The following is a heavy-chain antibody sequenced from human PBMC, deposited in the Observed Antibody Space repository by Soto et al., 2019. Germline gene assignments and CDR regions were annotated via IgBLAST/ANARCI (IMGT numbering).Heavy chain of an antibody. D-gene: IGHD6-13*01. Sequence: GGSLRLSCAASGFTFSSYGMHWVRQAPGKGLEWVAVIWYDGSNKYYADSVKGRFTISRDNSKNTLYLQMNSLRAEDTAVYYCASEQIAAAGTCFDYWGQGTLVTVSS. CDR1: GFTFSSYG. CDR3: ASEQIAAAGTCFDY. CDR2: IWYDGSNK. V-gene: IGHV3-33*01. J-gene: IGHJ4*02.